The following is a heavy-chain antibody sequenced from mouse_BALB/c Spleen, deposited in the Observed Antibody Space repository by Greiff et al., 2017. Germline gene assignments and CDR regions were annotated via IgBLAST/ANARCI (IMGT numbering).Heavy chain of an antibody. J-gene: IGHJ2*01. CDR3: ARGYGFDY. Sequence: QVQLQQPGAELVKPGTSVKLSCKASGYNFTSYWINWVKLRPGQGLEWIGDIYPGSGSTNYNEKFKSKATLTVDTSSSTAYMQLSSLASEDSALYDSARGYGFDYWGQGTTLTVSS. V-gene: IGHV1-55*01. CDR1: GYNFTSYW. D-gene: IGHD2-14*01. CDR2: IYPGSGST.